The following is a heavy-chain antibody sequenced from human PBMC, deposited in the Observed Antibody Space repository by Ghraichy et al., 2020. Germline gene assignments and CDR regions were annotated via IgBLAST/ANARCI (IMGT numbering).Heavy chain of an antibody. Sequence: GGSLRLSCAASGFTFRTYWMSWVRQAPGKGLEWVANIKQDGSEKYYVDSVEGRFTISRDNARNSLYLQMNSLRAEDSAVYYCAREAGGSYYGMDVWGQGTTVTVSS. D-gene: IGHD3-10*01. CDR1: GFTFRTYW. CDR3: AREAGGSYYGMDV. V-gene: IGHV3-7*01. CDR2: IKQDGSEK. J-gene: IGHJ6*02.